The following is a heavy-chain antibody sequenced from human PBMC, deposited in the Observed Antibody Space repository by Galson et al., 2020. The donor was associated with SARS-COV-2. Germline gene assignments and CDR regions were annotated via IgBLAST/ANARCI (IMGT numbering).Heavy chain of an antibody. CDR3: ARDRAGVADH. CDR2: ITSNGGTT. V-gene: IGHV3-64*01. J-gene: IGHJ4*02. CDR1: GFSFSTYA. Sequence: GESLKISCAASGFSFSTYAMHWVRQAPGKGLEYVSSITSNGGTTYYANSVKDRFTISRDNSKNTLYLQMGSLRVEDMAIYYCARDRAGVADHSGQGTLVTVSS. D-gene: IGHD6-13*01.